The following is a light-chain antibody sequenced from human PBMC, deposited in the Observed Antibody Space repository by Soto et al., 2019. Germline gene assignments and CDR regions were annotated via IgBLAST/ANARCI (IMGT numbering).Light chain of an antibody. CDR2: GAS. J-gene: IGKJ4*01. V-gene: IGKV3-20*01. CDR1: QSVSSSY. CDR3: LQYGSSPT. Sequence: EIVLTQSPGTLSLSPEERATLSCRASQSVSSSYLAWYQQKPGQAPRLLIYGASSRATGIPYRFSGSGSGKDFPLTISGLEPEDFAVYYCLQYGSSPTFGGGTKVEIK.